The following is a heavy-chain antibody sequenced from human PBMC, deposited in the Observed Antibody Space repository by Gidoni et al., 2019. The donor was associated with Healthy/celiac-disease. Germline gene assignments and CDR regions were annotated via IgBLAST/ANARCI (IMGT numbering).Heavy chain of an antibody. CDR1: GFTFSSYW. D-gene: IGHD6-13*01. Sequence: EVQLVESGGGLVQPGGSLRLSCAASGFTFSSYWMSWVRQAPGKGLEWEANIKQDGSEKYYVDSVKGRFTISRDNAKNSLYLQMNSLRAEDTAVYYCAILGSSWSFDYWGQGTLVTVSS. V-gene: IGHV3-7*01. CDR3: AILGSSWSFDY. CDR2: IKQDGSEK. J-gene: IGHJ4*02.